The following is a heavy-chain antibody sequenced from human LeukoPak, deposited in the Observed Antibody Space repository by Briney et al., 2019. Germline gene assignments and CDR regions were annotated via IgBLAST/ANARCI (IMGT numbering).Heavy chain of an antibody. V-gene: IGHV3-53*01. Sequence: GGSLRLSCVVSGFSVSNNYMSWVRQAPGKGLEWVSIIYSGGSTYYPDSVKGRFTISRDNSKNTLYLQMNSLRAEDTALYYCARDLYHPQQKLRSDYWGQGTLVTVSS. D-gene: IGHD1-14*01. CDR3: ARDLYHPQQKLRSDY. J-gene: IGHJ4*02. CDR2: IYSGGST. CDR1: GFSVSNNY.